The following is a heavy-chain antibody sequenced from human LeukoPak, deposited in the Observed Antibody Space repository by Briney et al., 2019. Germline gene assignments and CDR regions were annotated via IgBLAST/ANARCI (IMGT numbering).Heavy chain of an antibody. CDR2: IYYSGST. Sequence: SETLSLTCTVSGGSISSYYWSWIRQPPGKGLEWIGYIYYSGSTNYNPSLKSRVTISVDTSKNQFSLRLSSVTAADTAVYYCARLRPNDAFDVWGQGTMVTVFS. J-gene: IGHJ3*01. CDR1: GGSISSYY. CDR3: ARLRPNDAFDV. D-gene: IGHD4-17*01. V-gene: IGHV4-59*08.